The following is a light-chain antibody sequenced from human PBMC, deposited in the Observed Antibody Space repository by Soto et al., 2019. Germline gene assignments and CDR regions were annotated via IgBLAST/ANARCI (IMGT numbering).Light chain of an antibody. Sequence: EVVLTQSPATLSLSPGERATLSYRASQSVSSYLAWCQQKPGQAPRLLIYDASNRATGIPARFSGSGSGTDFTLTISSLEPEDFAVYYCQHRSHWPPWTFGHGTKV. J-gene: IGKJ1*01. CDR3: QHRSHWPPWT. V-gene: IGKV3-11*01. CDR2: DAS. CDR1: QSVSSY.